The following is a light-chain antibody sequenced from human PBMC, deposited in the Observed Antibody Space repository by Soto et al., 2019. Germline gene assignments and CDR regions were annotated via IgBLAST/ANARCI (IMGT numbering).Light chain of an antibody. Sequence: DIQITHSPSSLSASVVDRVTITFLASQIISSYLNWYQQKPGKAPDLLIYTASNLESGVPSRFSGSGSGADFTLTISSLQPEDFATYFCQKSYSRPRKFGQGTKVDIK. V-gene: IGKV1-39*01. J-gene: IGKJ1*01. CDR1: QIISSY. CDR2: TAS. CDR3: QKSYSRPRK.